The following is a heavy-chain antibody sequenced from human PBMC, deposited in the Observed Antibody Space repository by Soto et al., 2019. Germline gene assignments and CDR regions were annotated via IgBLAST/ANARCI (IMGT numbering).Heavy chain of an antibody. CDR3: ARMETFGSLNWLHP. CDR2: MNPGSGDT. Sequence: VASVKVSCKASGYSFTNNDVSWVRQATGQGLEWMGWMNPGSGDTGYAQKFQGRVTMTRDISIATAYMELSSLRSDDTAIYYCARMETFGSLNWLHPWGQGTMVAVSS. CDR1: GYSFTNND. D-gene: IGHD3-16*01. J-gene: IGHJ5*02. V-gene: IGHV1-8*01.